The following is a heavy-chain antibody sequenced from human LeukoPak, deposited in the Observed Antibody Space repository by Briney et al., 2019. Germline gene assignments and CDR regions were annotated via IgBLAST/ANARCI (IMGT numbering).Heavy chain of an antibody. V-gene: IGHV4-61*02. Sequence: PSQTLSLTCTVSGGSISSGSYYWSWIRQPAGKGLEWIGRIYTSGSTNYNPSLKSRVTISVDTSKNQFSLKLSSVTAADTAVCYCARDRCGGDCYSDAFDIWGQGTMVTVSS. CDR2: IYTSGST. CDR1: GGSISSGSYY. D-gene: IGHD2-21*01. J-gene: IGHJ3*02. CDR3: ARDRCGGDCYSDAFDI.